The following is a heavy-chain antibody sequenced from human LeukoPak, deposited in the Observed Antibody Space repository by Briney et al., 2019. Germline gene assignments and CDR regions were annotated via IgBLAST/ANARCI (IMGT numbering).Heavy chain of an antibody. V-gene: IGHV1-2*02. D-gene: IGHD1-26*01. Sequence: RGASVKVSCKASGYTFTGYYMHWVRQAPGQRLEWMGWINPNSGGTNYAQKFQGRVTMTRDTSISTAYMELSRLRSDDTAVYYCAREGGSGSSDFDYWGQGTLVTVSS. J-gene: IGHJ4*02. CDR2: INPNSGGT. CDR1: GYTFTGYY. CDR3: AREGGSGSSDFDY.